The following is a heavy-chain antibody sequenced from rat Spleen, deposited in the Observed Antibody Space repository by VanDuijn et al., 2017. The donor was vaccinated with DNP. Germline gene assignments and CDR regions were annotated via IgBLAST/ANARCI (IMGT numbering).Heavy chain of an antibody. CDR2: ISYDGSTT. Sequence: EVHLVESGGDLVHPGGSLKLSCSASGFIFSDYAMAWVRQAPKKGLEWVATISYDGSTTFYRDSVKGRFTISRDNAKSTLYLQMNSLRSEDMATYYCARHYGGYSYYWYFDFWGPGTMVTVSS. D-gene: IGHD1-11*01. CDR1: GFIFSDYA. CDR3: ARHYGGYSYYWYFDF. V-gene: IGHV5-17*01. J-gene: IGHJ1*01.